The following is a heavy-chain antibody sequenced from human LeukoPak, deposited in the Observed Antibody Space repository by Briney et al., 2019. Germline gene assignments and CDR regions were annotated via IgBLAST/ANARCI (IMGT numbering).Heavy chain of an antibody. J-gene: IGHJ6*03. CDR3: ARQSPSDYYMDV. Sequence: ASVKVSCKASGYTFTSYGISCVRQAPGQGLEWMVWISAYKGNTNYAQKPQGRVTMTTDTSTSTADMELRSLRSDDTAVYYCARQSPSDYYMDVWGKGTTVTISS. CDR1: GYTFTSYG. CDR2: ISAYKGNT. V-gene: IGHV1-18*01.